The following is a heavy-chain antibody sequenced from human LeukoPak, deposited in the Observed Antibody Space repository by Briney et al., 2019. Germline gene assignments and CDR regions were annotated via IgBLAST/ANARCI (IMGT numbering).Heavy chain of an antibody. CDR2: IHPNSGKT. V-gene: IGHV1-8*01. D-gene: IGHD4-23*01. CDR3: ARGHYGGNRYFDI. CDR1: GYTFRSYE. J-gene: IGHJ4*02. Sequence: ASVTVSCKASGYTFRSYEINWVRQAPGQGLEWVGWIHPNSGKTGYAQKFQGRVTMTRDTSTETAFMELSSLKFDDTAIFYCARGHYGGNRYFDIWGQGTLATVSS.